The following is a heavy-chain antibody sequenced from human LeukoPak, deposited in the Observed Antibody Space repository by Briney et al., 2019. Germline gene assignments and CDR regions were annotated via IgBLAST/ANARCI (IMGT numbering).Heavy chain of an antibody. CDR3: ARDRGIMTTFGGVIAKGAHY. CDR2: IDYSGST. J-gene: IGHJ4*02. V-gene: IGHV4-59*12. Sequence: SETLSLTCTVSGGSISSYYWSWLRQPPGKGLEWIGYIDYSGSTYYNPSLKSRVTISEDMSKNRFSLKLSSVTAADTAMYYCARDRGIMTTFGGVIAKGAHYWGQGTLVTVSS. CDR1: GGSISSYY. D-gene: IGHD3-16*02.